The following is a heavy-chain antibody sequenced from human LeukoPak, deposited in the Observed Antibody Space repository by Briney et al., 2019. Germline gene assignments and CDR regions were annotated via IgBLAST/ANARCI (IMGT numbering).Heavy chain of an antibody. CDR2: IYYSGST. Sequence: SETLSLTCTVSGGPISSSSYYWGWIRQPPGKGLEWIGSIYYSGSTYYNPSLKSRVTISVDASKNQFSLKLSSVTAADTAVYYCARGERYSYGYVYWGQGTLVTVSS. CDR3: ARGERYSYGYVY. J-gene: IGHJ4*02. D-gene: IGHD5-18*01. CDR1: GGPISSSSYY. V-gene: IGHV4-39*01.